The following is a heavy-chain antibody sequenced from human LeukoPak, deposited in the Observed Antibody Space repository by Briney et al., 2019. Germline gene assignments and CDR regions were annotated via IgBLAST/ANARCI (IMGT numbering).Heavy chain of an antibody. D-gene: IGHD5-12*01. CDR2: ISGSGGST. CDR1: GFTFRNYG. J-gene: IGHJ5*02. Sequence: PGGSLRLSCAASGFTFRNYGMNWVRQAPGKGLEWVSAISGSGGSTYYADSVKGRFTISRDNSKNTLYLQMNSLRAEDTAVYYCAKVGNSGYDSGWFDPWGQGTLVTVSS. V-gene: IGHV3-23*01. CDR3: AKVGNSGYDSGWFDP.